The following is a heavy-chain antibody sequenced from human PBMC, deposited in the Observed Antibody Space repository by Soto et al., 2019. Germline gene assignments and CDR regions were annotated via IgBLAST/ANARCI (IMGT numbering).Heavy chain of an antibody. Sequence: PSETLSLTCTVYGGSISSYYWSWIRQPPGKGLEWIGYIYYSGSTNYNPSLKSRVTISVDTSKNQFSLKLSSVTAADTAVYYCARDNGYSYGYTLDHWGQGTLVTVS. D-gene: IGHD5-18*01. CDR3: ARDNGYSYGYTLDH. J-gene: IGHJ4*02. CDR2: IYYSGST. CDR1: GGSISSYY. V-gene: IGHV4-59*01.